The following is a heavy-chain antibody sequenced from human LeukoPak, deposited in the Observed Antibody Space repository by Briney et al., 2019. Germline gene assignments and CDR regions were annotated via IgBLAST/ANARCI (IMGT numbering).Heavy chain of an antibody. CDR3: AKGSYSSGWDS. V-gene: IGHV3-23*01. J-gene: IGHJ4*02. Sequence: GGSLRLSCAASGFTFSSYAMSWVRQAPGKGLEWVSGISGSGGSTYYADSVKGRFIISRDNSKNTLYLQMNSLRAEDTAVYYCAKGSYSSGWDSWGQGTLGTVSS. CDR2: ISGSGGST. CDR1: GFTFSSYA. D-gene: IGHD6-19*01.